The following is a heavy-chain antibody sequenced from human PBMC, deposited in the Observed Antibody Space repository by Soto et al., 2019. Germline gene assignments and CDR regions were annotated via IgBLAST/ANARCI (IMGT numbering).Heavy chain of an antibody. J-gene: IGHJ4*02. CDR1: SGSFSGYY. D-gene: IGHD3-22*01. V-gene: IGHV4-34*01. CDR3: ARGYESSRRYLPLLDY. Sequence: QVQLQQWGAGLLKPSETLSLRCVVNSGSFSGYYWTWIRQTPGKGLEWIGEISHSGSTNYNPSIMSRVTMSADTSKKQFSLRLSSVTAADTALYLCARGYESSRRYLPLLDYWGQGTLVTVSS. CDR2: ISHSGST.